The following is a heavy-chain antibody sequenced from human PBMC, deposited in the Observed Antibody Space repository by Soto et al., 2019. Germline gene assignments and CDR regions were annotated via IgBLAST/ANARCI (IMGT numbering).Heavy chain of an antibody. Sequence: QPGGSLRLSCAASGFTFSSYAMSWVRQAPGKGLEWVSAISGSGGSTYYADSVKGRFTISRDNSKNTLYLQMNSLRAEDTAVYYCAKEGITIFGVVIEGPTEDYYYYGMDVWGQGTTVTVSS. CDR3: AKEGITIFGVVIEGPTEDYYYYGMDV. D-gene: IGHD3-3*01. CDR1: GFTFSSYA. J-gene: IGHJ6*02. CDR2: ISGSGGST. V-gene: IGHV3-23*01.